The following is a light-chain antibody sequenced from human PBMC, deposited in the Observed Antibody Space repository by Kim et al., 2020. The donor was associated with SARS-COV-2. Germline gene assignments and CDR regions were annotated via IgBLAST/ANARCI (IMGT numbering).Light chain of an antibody. Sequence: DIQMTQSPSSLSASVGDRVTITCRASQSIGNYLNWYQQKPGRAPNLLIYAASSLQSGVPSRFSGSGSGTDFTLTMSGLQPEDFETYYCQQGNRTPLTFGGGTKVDIK. CDR1: QSIGNY. CDR3: QQGNRTPLT. V-gene: IGKV1-39*01. J-gene: IGKJ4*01. CDR2: AAS.